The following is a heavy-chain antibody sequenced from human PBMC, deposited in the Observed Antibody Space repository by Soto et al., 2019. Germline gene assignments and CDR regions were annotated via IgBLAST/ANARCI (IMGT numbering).Heavy chain of an antibody. V-gene: IGHV4-61*02. CDR3: ARYSNNWFQTEGMDV. CDR2: IDASGNT. CDR1: GDSVSSGDYY. J-gene: IGHJ6*02. Sequence: SETLSLTCSVSGDSVSSGDYYWSWIRRPAGKGLEWIGRIDASGNTNYNPSLKSRVTMSADTSKKQFSLKLTSVTAADTAVYYCARYSNNWFQTEGMDVWGQGTTVTVSS. D-gene: IGHD1-20*01.